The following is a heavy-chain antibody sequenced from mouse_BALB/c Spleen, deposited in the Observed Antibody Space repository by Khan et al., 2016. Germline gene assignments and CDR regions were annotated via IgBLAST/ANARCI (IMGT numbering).Heavy chain of an antibody. Sequence: VQLQQSGPELVKPGASVKISCKASGYTFTDYNMHWVKQSHGKSLEWIGYIYPYNGDSGCNQKFKSKATLTVDNSSSTAYMDLRSLTSEDSAVYYCARSGGWLFAYGGQGTTLTVSS. J-gene: IGHJ2*01. D-gene: IGHD1-1*02. V-gene: IGHV1S29*02. CDR2: IYPYNGDS. CDR1: GYTFTDYN. CDR3: ARSGGWLFAY.